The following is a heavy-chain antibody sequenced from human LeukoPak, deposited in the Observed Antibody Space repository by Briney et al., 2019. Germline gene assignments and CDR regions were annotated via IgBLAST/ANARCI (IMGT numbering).Heavy chain of an antibody. V-gene: IGHV3-21*04. CDR2: ISSSSSYI. Sequence: PGGSLRLSCAASGFTFTIYNMNWVRQAPGKGLEWVSSISSSSSYIYYADSVKGRFTISRDNSKNSLYLQMNSLRTEDTALYYCAKDIRQQLGLALDYWGQGTLVTVSS. CDR1: GFTFTIYN. J-gene: IGHJ4*02. D-gene: IGHD6-13*01. CDR3: AKDIRQQLGLALDY.